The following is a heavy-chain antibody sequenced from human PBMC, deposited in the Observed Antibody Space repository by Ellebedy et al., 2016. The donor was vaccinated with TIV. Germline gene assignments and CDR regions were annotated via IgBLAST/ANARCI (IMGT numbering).Heavy chain of an antibody. CDR1: GFTFNSNV. V-gene: IGHV3-23*01. Sequence: GESLKISCAASGFTFNSNVMSWVRQAPGQGLEWVAGIRGSGSPTHYADSVKGRFTISSDNSQNTLYLQINSLRAEDTAVYYCAKDLEITFGGIIVALDAWGQGTTVTVS. J-gene: IGHJ6*02. CDR3: AKDLEITFGGIIVALDA. D-gene: IGHD3-16*02. CDR2: IRGSGSPT.